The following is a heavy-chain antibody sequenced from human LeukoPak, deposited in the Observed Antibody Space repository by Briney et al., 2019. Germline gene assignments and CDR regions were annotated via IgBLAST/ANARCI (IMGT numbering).Heavy chain of an antibody. Sequence: PSQTLSLTCTVSGGSISSGDYYWGWIRQPPGKGLEWIGSIYYSGSTYDNPSLKSRVTISVDTSKNQFSLKLSSVTAADTAVYYCARSGYYYDSSGYYWRAPLPDYWGQGTLVTVSS. CDR2: IYYSGST. D-gene: IGHD3-22*01. V-gene: IGHV4-39*01. CDR3: ARSGYYYDSSGYYWRAPLPDY. J-gene: IGHJ4*02. CDR1: GGSISSGDYY.